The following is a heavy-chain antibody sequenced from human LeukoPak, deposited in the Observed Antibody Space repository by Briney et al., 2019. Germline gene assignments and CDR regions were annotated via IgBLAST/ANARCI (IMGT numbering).Heavy chain of an antibody. V-gene: IGHV1-2*02. D-gene: IGHD3-9*01. CDR3: ARDFFSRVLRYFDWLSKPYFDY. Sequence: GASVKVSCKASGYTFTGYYMHWVRQAPGQGLEWMGWINPNSGGSNYAQKFQGRVTMTRDTSISTAYMELSRLRSDDTAVYYCARDFFSRVLRYFDWLSKPYFDYWGQGTLVTVSS. J-gene: IGHJ4*02. CDR2: INPNSGGS. CDR1: GYTFTGYY.